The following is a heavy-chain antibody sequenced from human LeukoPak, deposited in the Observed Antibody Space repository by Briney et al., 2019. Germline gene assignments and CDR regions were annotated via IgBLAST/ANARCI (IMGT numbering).Heavy chain of an antibody. CDR1: GGFISSYS. D-gene: IGHD6-13*01. V-gene: IGHV4-4*07. CDR3: ARVAVIAAAGNTFDI. J-gene: IGHJ3*02. CDR2: IYTSGST. Sequence: PSETLSLTCSVSGGFISSYSWSWIRQPAGKGLEWIGRIYTSGSTNYNPSLKSRVTMSVDTSKNQFSLKLSSVTVADTALYYCARVAVIAAAGNTFDIWGQGTMVTVSS.